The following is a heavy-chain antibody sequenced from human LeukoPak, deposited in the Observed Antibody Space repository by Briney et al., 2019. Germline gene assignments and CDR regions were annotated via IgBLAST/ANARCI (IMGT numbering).Heavy chain of an antibody. Sequence: GGSLRLSCAASGFTFSAYDMNWVRQAPGKGLEWVSHITSSGSTIYYADSVKGRFTISRDNAKNSLYLQMNSLRAEDTAVYYCGRPGYSSSWSAFDIWGQGTMVTVSS. CDR2: ITSSGSTI. J-gene: IGHJ3*02. D-gene: IGHD6-13*01. V-gene: IGHV3-48*03. CDR3: GRPGYSSSWSAFDI. CDR1: GFTFSAYD.